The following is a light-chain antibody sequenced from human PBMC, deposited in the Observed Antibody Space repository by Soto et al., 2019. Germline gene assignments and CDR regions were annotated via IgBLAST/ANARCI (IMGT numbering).Light chain of an antibody. V-gene: IGKV1-39*01. CDR2: DAS. J-gene: IGKJ3*01. CDR1: QSISSY. Sequence: DIQMTQSPSSLSASVGDRVTITCRASQSISSYLNWYQQKPGKAPKLLIYDASSLQSGVPSRFSGSGSGTDFTLTISSLQPEDFATYYCQQSYSTLGATFGPGTKVDIK. CDR3: QQSYSTLGAT.